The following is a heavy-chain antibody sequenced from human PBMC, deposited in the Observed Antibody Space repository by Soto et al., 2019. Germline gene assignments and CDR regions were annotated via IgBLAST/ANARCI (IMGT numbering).Heavy chain of an antibody. CDR3: VREQKYFRGNGNRFDS. CDR1: GYTSADFG. CDR2: VSGNNGAS. Sequence: QVQLMQSGTEVKKPGASVTVSCKASGYTSADFGISWVRQAPGQGLEWMGWVSGNNGASNPAPKVQGRKTKTLDNFTGVSFMALRSLRSYDTAIYYCVREQKYFRGNGNRFDSWGQGNLVSVSS. D-gene: IGHD2-2*01. V-gene: IGHV1-18*04. J-gene: IGHJ5*01.